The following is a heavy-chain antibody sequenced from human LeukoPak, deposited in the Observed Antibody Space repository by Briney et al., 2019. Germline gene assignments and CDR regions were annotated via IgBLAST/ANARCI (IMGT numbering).Heavy chain of an antibody. J-gene: IGHJ4*02. Sequence: GGSLRLSCAASGFTFNNYAMTWVRQAPGKGLEWVSTISDSGGSTYNADSVKGRLTISRDNSKNTLYLQMISLRVEDTAVYYCAKTYYSSGSYYHFEYWGQGTQVTVSS. CDR3: AKTYYSSGSYYHFEY. D-gene: IGHD3-10*01. V-gene: IGHV3-23*01. CDR2: ISDSGGST. CDR1: GFTFNNYA.